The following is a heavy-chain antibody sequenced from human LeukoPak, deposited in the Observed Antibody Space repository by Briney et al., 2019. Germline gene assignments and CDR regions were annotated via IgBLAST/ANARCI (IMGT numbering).Heavy chain of an antibody. CDR2: IWYDGSNK. D-gene: IGHD3-22*01. CDR1: GFTFSNHW. CDR3: ARDPASWTYYDSSGYYDY. J-gene: IGHJ4*02. V-gene: IGHV3-33*08. Sequence: GGSLRLSCAASGFTFSNHWMHWVRQAPGKGLEWVAIIWYDGSNKYYADSVKGRFTISRDNSKNTLYLQMNSLRAEDTAVYYCARDPASWTYYDSSGYYDYWGQGTLVTVSS.